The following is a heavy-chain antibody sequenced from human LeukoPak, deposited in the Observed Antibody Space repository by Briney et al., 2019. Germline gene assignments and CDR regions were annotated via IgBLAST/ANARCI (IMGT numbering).Heavy chain of an antibody. D-gene: IGHD3-10*01. CDR1: GYTFTGYY. Sequence: ASVKVSCKASGYTFTGYYMHWVRQAPGQGLEWMGWINPNSGGTNYAQKFQGRVTMTRDTSISTAYMELSRLRSDDTAVYYCAGSLLWFGSQGRPFDYWGQGTLVTVSS. J-gene: IGHJ4*02. V-gene: IGHV1-2*02. CDR3: AGSLLWFGSQGRPFDY. CDR2: INPNSGGT.